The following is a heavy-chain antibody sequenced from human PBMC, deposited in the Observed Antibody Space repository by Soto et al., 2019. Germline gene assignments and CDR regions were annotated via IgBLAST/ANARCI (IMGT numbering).Heavy chain of an antibody. J-gene: IGHJ2*01. V-gene: IGHV4-34*01. CDR1: GGSFSGYY. CDR2: INHSGST. Sequence: QVQLQQWGAGLLKPSETLSLTCAVYGGSFSGYYWSWIRQPPGKGLEWIGEINHSGSTNYNPSLKRRVTISVDTSKNQFSLKLSSVTAADTAVYYCARGLENDFWSGYYSWYFDLWGRGTLVTVSS. CDR3: ARGLENDFWSGYYSWYFDL. D-gene: IGHD3-3*01.